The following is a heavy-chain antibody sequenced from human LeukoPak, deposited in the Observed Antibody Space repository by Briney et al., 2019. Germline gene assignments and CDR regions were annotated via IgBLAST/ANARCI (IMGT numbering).Heavy chain of an antibody. V-gene: IGHV3-21*01. D-gene: IGHD3-3*01. CDR2: ITSSSSYI. J-gene: IGHJ6*03. Sequence: GGSLRLSCAASGLTFSSYWMSWVRQAPGKGLEWVSSITSSSSYIYYADSVKGRFTISRDNAKNSLYLQMNSLRAEDTAVYYCARVTGGSRHDNFSYNHMDAWGKGTTVTVSS. CDR3: ARVTGGSRHDNFSYNHMDA. CDR1: GLTFSSYW.